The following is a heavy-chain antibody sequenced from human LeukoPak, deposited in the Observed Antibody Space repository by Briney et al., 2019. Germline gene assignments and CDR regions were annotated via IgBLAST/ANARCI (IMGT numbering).Heavy chain of an antibody. CDR3: ARGGAYYDILTGYFFDY. V-gene: IGHV3-66*01. CDR1: GFTVSSNY. CDR2: IYSGGST. D-gene: IGHD3-9*01. Sequence: GGSLRLSCAASGFTVSSNYMSWVRQAPGKGLEWVSVIYSGGSTYYADSVKGGFTISRDNSKNTLYLQMNSLRAEDTAVYYCARGGAYYDILTGYFFDYWGQGTLVTVSS. J-gene: IGHJ4*02.